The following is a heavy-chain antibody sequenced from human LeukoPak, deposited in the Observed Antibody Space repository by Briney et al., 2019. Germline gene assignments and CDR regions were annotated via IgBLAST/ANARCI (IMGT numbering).Heavy chain of an antibody. CDR3: ASYYYGSGGYYYMDV. CDR2: ISGSGGST. J-gene: IGHJ6*03. CDR1: GFTFSSYW. V-gene: IGHV3-23*01. D-gene: IGHD3-10*01. Sequence: PGGSLRLSCAASGFTFSSYWMSWVRQAPGKGLEWVSAISGSGGSTYYADSVKGRFTISRDNSKNTLYLQMNSLRAEDTAVYYCASYYYGSGGYYYMDVWGKGTTVTVSS.